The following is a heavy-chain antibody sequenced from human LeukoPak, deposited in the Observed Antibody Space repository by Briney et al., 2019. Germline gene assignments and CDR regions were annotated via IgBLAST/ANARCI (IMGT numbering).Heavy chain of an antibody. V-gene: IGHV6-1*01. Sequence: SQTLSLTCAISGDSVSRKSAAWYWIRQSRSRGLEWLGRTYYRSKWYNDYAVFVKSRITINPDTSKNQFSLQLNSVTPEDTAVYYCARDPDPFSRLSVFDIWGQGTMVTVSS. J-gene: IGHJ3*02. CDR1: GDSVSRKSAA. D-gene: IGHD3-16*02. CDR3: ARDPDPFSRLSVFDI. CDR2: TYYRSKWYN.